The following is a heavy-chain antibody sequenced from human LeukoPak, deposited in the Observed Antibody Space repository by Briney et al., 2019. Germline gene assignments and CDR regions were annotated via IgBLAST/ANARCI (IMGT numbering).Heavy chain of an antibody. CDR3: ATQASDGDRGNY. Sequence: GGSLRLSCAASGFTFSSYSMNWVRQAPGKGLEWVSSISSSSSYIYYADSVKGRFTISRDNAKNSLYLLMNSLRAEDTAVYYCATQASDGDRGNYWGQGTLVTVSS. J-gene: IGHJ4*02. D-gene: IGHD4-17*01. CDR2: ISSSSSYI. V-gene: IGHV3-21*01. CDR1: GFTFSSYS.